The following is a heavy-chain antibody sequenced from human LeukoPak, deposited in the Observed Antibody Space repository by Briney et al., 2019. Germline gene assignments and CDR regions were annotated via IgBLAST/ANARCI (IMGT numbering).Heavy chain of an antibody. CDR1: GYTFTSYG. Sequence: ASVKDSCKASGYTFTSYGISWVRQAPGQGLEWMGWISAYDGNTSYAQKLQGRVTMTTDTSTSTAYMELRSLRSDDTAVYYCARDNYYDSGGYYYPFDYWGQGTLVTVSS. J-gene: IGHJ4*02. CDR2: ISAYDGNT. V-gene: IGHV1-18*01. D-gene: IGHD3-22*01. CDR3: ARDNYYDSGGYYYPFDY.